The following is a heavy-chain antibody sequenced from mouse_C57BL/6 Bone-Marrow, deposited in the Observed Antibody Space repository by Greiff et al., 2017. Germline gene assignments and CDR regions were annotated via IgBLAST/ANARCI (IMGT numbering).Heavy chain of an antibody. J-gene: IGHJ4*01. D-gene: IGHD2-1*01. V-gene: IGHV14-4*01. CDR2: IDPENGDT. Sequence: VQLQQSGAELVRPGASVKLSCTASGFNIKDDYMHWVKQRPEQGLEWIGWIDPENGDTEYASKFQGKATITADTASNPAYLQLSSLTSEDTAVYYCTPYGNYDYAMDYWGQGTSVTVSS. CDR1: GFNIKDDY. CDR3: TPYGNYDYAMDY.